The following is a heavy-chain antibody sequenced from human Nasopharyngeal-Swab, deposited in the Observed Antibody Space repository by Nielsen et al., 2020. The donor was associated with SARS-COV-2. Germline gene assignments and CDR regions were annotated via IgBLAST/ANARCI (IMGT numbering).Heavy chain of an antibody. CDR3: ARDLGDWGFNYYYGMDV. J-gene: IGHJ6*02. V-gene: IGHV4-59*13. CDR1: GGPISSYY. CDR2: IYYSGST. Sequence: SETLSLTCTVSGGPISSYYWSWIRQPPGKGLEWIGYIYYSGSTNYNPSLKSRVTISVDTSKNQFSLKLSSVTAADTAVYYCARDLGDWGFNYYYGMDVWGQGTTVTVSS. D-gene: IGHD7-27*01.